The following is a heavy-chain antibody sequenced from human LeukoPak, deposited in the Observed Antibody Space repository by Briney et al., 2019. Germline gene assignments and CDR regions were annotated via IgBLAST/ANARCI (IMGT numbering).Heavy chain of an antibody. CDR1: GFTFDDYA. J-gene: IGHJ3*02. V-gene: IGHV3-9*01. Sequence: GRSLRLSCAASGFTFDDYAMHWVREAPGKGLEWVSGISWNSGSIGYADSVKGRFTISRDNAKNSLYLQMNSLRAEDTALYYCAKGTGRSGYFPDDAFDIWGQGTMVTVSS. CDR2: ISWNSGSI. D-gene: IGHD3-3*01. CDR3: AKGTGRSGYFPDDAFDI.